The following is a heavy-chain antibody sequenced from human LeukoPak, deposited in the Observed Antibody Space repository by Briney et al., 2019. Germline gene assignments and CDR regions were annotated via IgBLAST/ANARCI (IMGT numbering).Heavy chain of an antibody. CDR1: GYTFTSYG. CDR2: ISAYNGNT. J-gene: IGHJ3*02. D-gene: IGHD5-18*01. Sequence: ASVKVSCKASGYTFTSYGISWVRQAPGQGLEWMGWISAYNGNTNYAQKLQGRVTMTTDTSTSTAYMELRSLRSDDTAVYYCARKTGVQPWENPFDIWGQGTMVTVSS. V-gene: IGHV1-18*01. CDR3: ARKTGVQPWENPFDI.